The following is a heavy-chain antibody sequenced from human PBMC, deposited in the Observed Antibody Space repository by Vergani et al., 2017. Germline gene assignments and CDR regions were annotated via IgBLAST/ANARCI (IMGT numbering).Heavy chain of an antibody. CDR2: IYHSGST. Sequence: QVQLQESGPGLVKPSGTLSLTCAVSGGSISSSNWWSWVRQPPGKGLEWIGEIYHSGSTNYNPSLKSRVTISVDTSKNQFSLKLSSVTAADTAVYYCARDPPLGSSSWSYPRLTTHFDYWGQGTLVTVSS. CDR3: ARDPPLGSSSWSYPRLTTHFDY. J-gene: IGHJ4*02. CDR1: GGSISSSNW. D-gene: IGHD6-13*01. V-gene: IGHV4-4*02.